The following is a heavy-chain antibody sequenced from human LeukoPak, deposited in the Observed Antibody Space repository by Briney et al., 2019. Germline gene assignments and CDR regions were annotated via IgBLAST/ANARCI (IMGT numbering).Heavy chain of an antibody. D-gene: IGHD5-18*01. CDR1: GFTFSNYA. J-gene: IGHJ4*02. CDR2: LISSGTTT. V-gene: IGHV3-23*01. CDR3: AKNAGYSYGLYYFDY. Sequence: GGSLRLSCAASGFTFSNYAMSWVRQAPGKGLEWVSSLISSGTTTYYADSVKGRFTISRDNSKNTVHLQMDSLRAEDSAVYYCAKNAGYSYGLYYFDYWGQGTLVTVSS.